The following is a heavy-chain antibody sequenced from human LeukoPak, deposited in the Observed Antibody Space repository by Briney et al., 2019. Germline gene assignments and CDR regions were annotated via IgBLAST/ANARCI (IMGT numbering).Heavy chain of an antibody. V-gene: IGHV4-39*01. CDR2: IYYSGST. J-gene: IGHJ6*03. Sequence: NPSETLSLTCTVSGGSISSSSYYWGWIRQPPGKGLEWIGSIYYSGSTYYNPSLKSRVTISVDTSKNQFSLKLSSVTAADTAVYYCARLQSSVWIYMDVWGKGTTVTVSS. D-gene: IGHD2-8*01. CDR1: GGSISSSSYY. CDR3: ARLQSSVWIYMDV.